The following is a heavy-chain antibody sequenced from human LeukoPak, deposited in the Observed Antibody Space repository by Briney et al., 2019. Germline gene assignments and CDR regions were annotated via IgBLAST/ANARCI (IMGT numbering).Heavy chain of an antibody. V-gene: IGHV3-23*01. D-gene: IGHD1-26*01. CDR3: ARDRSLSGNFYSRIDF. CDR1: GFTFSNFA. CDR2: ISGGGGST. Sequence: GGSLRLSCAASGFTFSNFAMSWVRQAPGRGLELVSAISGGGGSTSYADSVKGRFTISRDNSKDTLYLQMNGLRAEDTALYYCARDRSLSGNFYSRIDFWGQGTLVTVSS. J-gene: IGHJ4*02.